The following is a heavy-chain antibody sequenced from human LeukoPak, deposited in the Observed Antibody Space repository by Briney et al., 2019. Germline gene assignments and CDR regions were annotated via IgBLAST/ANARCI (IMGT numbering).Heavy chain of an antibody. CDR1: GGSISSGTYY. Sequence: PSQTLSLTCTVSGGSISSGTYYWSWIRQPAGKGLEWIGRIYTSGSTNYNPSLKSRVTISVDTSKNQFSLKLTSVTAADTAVYYCARGYSNSPWYFDYWGQGTLVTVSS. J-gene: IGHJ4*02. CDR2: IYTSGST. D-gene: IGHD6-6*01. V-gene: IGHV4-61*02. CDR3: ARGYSNSPWYFDY.